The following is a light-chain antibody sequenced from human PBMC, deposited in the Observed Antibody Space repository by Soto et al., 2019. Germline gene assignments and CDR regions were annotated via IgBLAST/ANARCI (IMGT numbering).Light chain of an antibody. Sequence: EIVMTQSPATLSVSPGERVTLSCRASQSVSNNLAWYQQKPGQAPRLLIYGASTRATGIPARFSGSGSGTEFTLTISSLRSEDSAVYYSQHYNIWPPWTFGPLTQVEI. CDR3: QHYNIWPPWT. CDR2: GAS. J-gene: IGKJ1*01. V-gene: IGKV3-15*01. CDR1: QSVSNN.